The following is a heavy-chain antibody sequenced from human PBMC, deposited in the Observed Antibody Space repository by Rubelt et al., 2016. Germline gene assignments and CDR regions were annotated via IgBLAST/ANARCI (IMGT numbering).Heavy chain of an antibody. Sequence: QLQLQESGPGLVKPSETLSLTCTVSGASLSTTTYFWGWIRQPPGKGLEWIATIYYSGTTYYNASLKSRVTISVDKSKNQYSLKLNSVTAAYTAVYYCARDPIYGMDVWGQGTTVTVSS. V-gene: IGHV4-39*07. CDR2: IYYSGTT. CDR3: ARDPIYGMDV. J-gene: IGHJ6*02. CDR1: GASLSTTTYF.